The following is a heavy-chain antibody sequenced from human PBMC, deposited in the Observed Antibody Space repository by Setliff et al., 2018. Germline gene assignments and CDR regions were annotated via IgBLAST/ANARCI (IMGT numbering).Heavy chain of an antibody. CDR1: GDSISGDY. CDR2: IHYSGST. J-gene: IGHJ6*03. V-gene: IGHV4-59*08. Sequence: SETLSLTCTVSGDSISGDYWSWIRQPPGKGLEWIGFIHYSGSTNYNPSLKSRVTISLDTPKNQFSLKLTSVTAADTAVYYCARARYSSGWYGGGGAFYYMDAWGKGTTVTVSS. D-gene: IGHD6-19*01. CDR3: ARARYSSGWYGGGGAFYYMDA.